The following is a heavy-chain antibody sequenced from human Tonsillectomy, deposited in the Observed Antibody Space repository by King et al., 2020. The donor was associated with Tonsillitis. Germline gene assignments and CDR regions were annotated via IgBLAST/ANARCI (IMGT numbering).Heavy chain of an antibody. D-gene: IGHD3-10*01. CDR3: ASSGTMVRGAQGILFY. V-gene: IGHV1-8*02. CDR1: GYTFTSYD. Sequence: QLVQSGAEVKKPGASVKVSCKASGYTFTSYDINWVRQATGQGLEWMGWMNPNSGNTGYAQKFQGRVTMTRNTSISTAYMELSSLRSEDTAVYYCASSGTMVRGAQGILFYWGQGTLVTVST. CDR2: MNPNSGNT. J-gene: IGHJ4*02.